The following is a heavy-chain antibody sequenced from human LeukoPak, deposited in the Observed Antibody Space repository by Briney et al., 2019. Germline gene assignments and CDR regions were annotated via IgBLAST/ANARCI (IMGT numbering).Heavy chain of an antibody. CDR3: ARPSRYGGYYYMDV. J-gene: IGHJ6*03. V-gene: IGHV3-7*01. CDR2: IKQDGSEK. CDR1: GFIFSSYW. Sequence: PGGSLRLSCAASGFIFSSYWMSWVRQAPGKGLEWVANIKQDGSEKYYVDSVKGRFTISRDNAKNSLYLQMNSLRAEDTAVYYCARPSRYGGYYYMDVWGKGTTVTVSS. D-gene: IGHD3-10*02.